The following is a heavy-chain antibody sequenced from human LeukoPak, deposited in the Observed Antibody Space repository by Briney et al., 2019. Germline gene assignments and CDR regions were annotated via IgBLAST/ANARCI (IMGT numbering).Heavy chain of an antibody. Sequence: GGSLRLSCAASGFTFSSYSMNWVRQAPGKGLEWVSSISTSSSYIYYADSVKGRFTISRDNAKNSLYLQMNSLRAEDTAVYYCARDLRVGGSYFDYWGQGTLVTVSS. CDR1: GFTFSSYS. V-gene: IGHV3-21*01. D-gene: IGHD1-26*01. J-gene: IGHJ4*02. CDR3: ARDLRVGGSYFDY. CDR2: ISTSSSYI.